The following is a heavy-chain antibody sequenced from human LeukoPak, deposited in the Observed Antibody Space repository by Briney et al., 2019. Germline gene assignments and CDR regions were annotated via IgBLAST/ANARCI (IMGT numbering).Heavy chain of an antibody. V-gene: IGHV4-59*08. CDR3: AINTAALSHTTI. D-gene: IGHD6-13*01. CDR2: IYYSGST. Sequence: SETLSLTCTVSGGSISSYYWSWIRQPPGKGLEWIGYIYYSGSTNYKPSLKSRVTISVDTSKNQFSLKLSSVTAADTAVYYCAINTAALSHTTIWGQGTLVTVFS. J-gene: IGHJ4*02. CDR1: GGSISSYY.